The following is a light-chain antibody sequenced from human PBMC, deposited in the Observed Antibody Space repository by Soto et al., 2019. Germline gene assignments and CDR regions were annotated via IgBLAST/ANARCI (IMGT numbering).Light chain of an antibody. CDR3: QQYGSSYPWT. J-gene: IGKJ1*01. CDR1: QSVSSRY. CDR2: GAS. Sequence: EIVLTHSPSTLSLSPGLRSSLSCRASQSVSSRYLAWYQQKPGQAPRLLIYGASSRATGIPDRFSGSGSGTDFTLTIRRLEPADFAVYYCQQYGSSYPWTFGQGTKVDI. V-gene: IGKV3-20*01.